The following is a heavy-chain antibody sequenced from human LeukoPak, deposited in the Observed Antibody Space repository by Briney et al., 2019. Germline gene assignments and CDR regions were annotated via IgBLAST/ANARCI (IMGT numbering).Heavy chain of an antibody. J-gene: IGHJ4*02. V-gene: IGHV4-39*02. CDR1: GCSISSSSYY. CDR3: ARRSSGGGLFDY. D-gene: IGHD6-19*01. CDR2: IFYSGNT. Sequence: SETLSLTCTVSGCSISSSSYYWGWIRQPPGKGLEWIGSIFYSGNTYYNPSLKSRVTISVDTSKNHFSLKLSSVTSADTAVYYCARRSSGGGLFDYWGQGTLVTVSS.